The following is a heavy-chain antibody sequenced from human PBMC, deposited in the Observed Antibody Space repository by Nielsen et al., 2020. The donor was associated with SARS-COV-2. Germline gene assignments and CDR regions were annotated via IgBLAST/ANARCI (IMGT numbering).Heavy chain of an antibody. J-gene: IGHJ6*02. CDR3: AKAIVVTAILVYYGMDV. CDR2: ISWNSGSI. CDR1: GFTFEDYA. D-gene: IGHD2-21*02. V-gene: IGHV3-9*01. Sequence: SLKISCAASGFTFEDYAMHWVRQTPGKGLDWVFGISWNSGSIGYADSVKGRFTISRDNAKNSLYLQMNSLRAEDTALYYCAKAIVVTAILVYYGMDVWGQGTTVTVSS.